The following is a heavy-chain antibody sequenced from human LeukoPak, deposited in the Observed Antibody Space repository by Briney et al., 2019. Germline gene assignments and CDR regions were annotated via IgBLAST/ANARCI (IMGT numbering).Heavy chain of an antibody. J-gene: IGHJ4*02. CDR3: ARGAVAGTGGSFDY. V-gene: IGHV1-2*02. D-gene: IGHD6-19*01. Sequence: EASVKVSCKASGYTFTDYYMHWVRQAPGQGLEWMGWINPNSGGTNYAQKFQGRVTMTRDTSISTAYMELSRLRSDDTAVYYCARGAVAGTGGSFDYWGQGTLVTVSS. CDR1: GYTFTDYY. CDR2: INPNSGGT.